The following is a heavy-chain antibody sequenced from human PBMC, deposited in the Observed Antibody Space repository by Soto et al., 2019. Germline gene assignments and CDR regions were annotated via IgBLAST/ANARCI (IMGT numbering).Heavy chain of an antibody. Sequence: GGSLRLSCAASGFTSSSYWIHWVRQAPGKGLVWVSRISNDGSSTNYADSVKGRFTISRDNAKNTVYLQMNSLRAEDTAVYYSARDTYYYDSSDHFSADVFDIWGQGTMVTVSS. J-gene: IGHJ3*02. V-gene: IGHV3-74*01. CDR3: ARDTYYYDSSDHFSADVFDI. CDR1: GFTSSSYW. CDR2: ISNDGSST. D-gene: IGHD3-22*01.